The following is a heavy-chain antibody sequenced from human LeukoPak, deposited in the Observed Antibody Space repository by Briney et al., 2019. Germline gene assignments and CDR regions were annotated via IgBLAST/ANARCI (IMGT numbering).Heavy chain of an antibody. J-gene: IGHJ4*02. CDR3: ARGGHSYGTFDS. CDR1: GASMSDKY. V-gene: IGHV4-4*07. CDR2: ISPRGNT. D-gene: IGHD1-7*01. Sequence: SETLSLTCNVSGASMSDKYWSWIRQPAGRGLEWLGRISPRGNTYYNPSLNSRVTISLDTSANQFSLKLRSVTAADTAGYYCARGGHSYGTFDSWGRGALVTVSS.